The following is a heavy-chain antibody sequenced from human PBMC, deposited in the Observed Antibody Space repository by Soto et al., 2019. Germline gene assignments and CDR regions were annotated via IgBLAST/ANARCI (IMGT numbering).Heavy chain of an antibody. J-gene: IGHJ4*02. CDR3: ARAPSGWNFPRDY. V-gene: IGHV1-18*04. Sequence: QVQLVQSGAEMKKPGASVKVSCKASGYTFTNYGISWVRQAPGQGLEWMGWISGYNGNTKYAQKFQGRLTMTTDTSTSTAYMELRSLSSDDTVLYYCARAPSGWNFPRDYWGQGTLVTVSS. CDR1: GYTFTNYG. CDR2: ISGYNGNT. D-gene: IGHD6-19*01.